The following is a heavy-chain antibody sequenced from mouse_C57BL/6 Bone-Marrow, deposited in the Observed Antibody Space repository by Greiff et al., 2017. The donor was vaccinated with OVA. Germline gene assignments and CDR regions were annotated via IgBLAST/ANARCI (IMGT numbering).Heavy chain of an antibody. V-gene: IGHV1-59*01. CDR3: ARVGYYGSSLYAMDY. Sequence: VQLQQPGAELVRPGTSVKLSCKASGYTFTSYWMHWVKQRPGQGLEWIGVIDPSDSYTNYNQKFKGKATLTVDTSSSTAYMQLSSLTSEDSAVYYCARVGYYGSSLYAMDYWGQGTSVTVSS. D-gene: IGHD1-1*01. J-gene: IGHJ4*01. CDR2: IDPSDSYT. CDR1: GYTFTSYW.